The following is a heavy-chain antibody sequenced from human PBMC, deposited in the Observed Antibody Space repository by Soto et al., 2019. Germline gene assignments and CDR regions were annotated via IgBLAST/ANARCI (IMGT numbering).Heavy chain of an antibody. CDR1: GGTFSSYA. CDR2: IIPIFDTA. D-gene: IGHD3-10*01. Sequence: QVQLVQSGAEVKKPGSSVKVSCKASGGTFSSYAISWVRQAPGQGREWMGGIIPIFDTAKYGQKFKGRVTITADEITSTADKEVSGRRSDDTDVDYCARDQGVGGFGDSYGTDVWGQGTTVSVSS. J-gene: IGHJ6*02. CDR3: ARDQGVGGFGDSYGTDV. V-gene: IGHV1-69*01.